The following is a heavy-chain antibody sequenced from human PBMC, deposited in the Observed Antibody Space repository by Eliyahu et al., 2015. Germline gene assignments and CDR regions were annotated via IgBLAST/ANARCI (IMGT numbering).Heavy chain of an antibody. CDR1: GFTVSSNY. Sequence: VQLVESGGGLVQPGGSLRLSCAASGFTVSSNYXSXVRQAPGKGLEWVSVIYSGGSAYYADSVKGRFTISRDNSKNTLYLQMNSLRAEDTAVYYCARAPTNYYDFWSGTPTLKSVALDVWGQGTTVTVSS. J-gene: IGHJ6*02. CDR2: IYSGGSA. CDR3: ARAPTNYYDFWSGTPTLKSVALDV. V-gene: IGHV3-66*01. D-gene: IGHD3-3*01.